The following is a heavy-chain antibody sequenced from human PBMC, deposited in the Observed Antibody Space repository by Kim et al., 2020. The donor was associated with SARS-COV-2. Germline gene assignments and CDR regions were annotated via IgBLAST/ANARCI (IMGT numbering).Heavy chain of an antibody. D-gene: IGHD1-26*01. CDR3: ARAGSWGPTSVIGY. J-gene: IGHJ4*02. V-gene: IGHV3-74*01. Sequence: ADAVKARFTITSDNAQNTLHLQMNSLTAEDTAVYFCARAGSWGPTSVIGYWGQGTLVTVSS.